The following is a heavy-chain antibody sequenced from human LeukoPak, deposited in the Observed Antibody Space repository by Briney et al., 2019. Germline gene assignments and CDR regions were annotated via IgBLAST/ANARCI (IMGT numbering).Heavy chain of an antibody. CDR3: ARVHSGYHSFDY. D-gene: IGHD5-12*01. V-gene: IGHV3-53*01. CDR1: GFTISNNY. Sequence: GGSLRLSCAASGFTISNNYMTWVRQAPGKGLEWVSVIDSGGNTYYADPVKGRFTISRDNSKNTLYLQMNTLRAEDTAVYYCARVHSGYHSFDYWGKGTLVTVSS. CDR2: IDSGGNT. J-gene: IGHJ4*02.